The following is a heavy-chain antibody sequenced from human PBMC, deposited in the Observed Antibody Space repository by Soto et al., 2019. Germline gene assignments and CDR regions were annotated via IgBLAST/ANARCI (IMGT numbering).Heavy chain of an antibody. Sequence: GASVKVSCKASGYTFTIYYVHWVRQAPGQGLGWMGIVNPTGGSTTYTSYAQKFQGRVTMTRDTSTSTVYMELSSLRSEDTAVYYCAKVSGGPAMVIGEIYYAMDVWGQGTTVTVSS. V-gene: IGHV1-46*01. CDR3: AKVSGGPAMVIGEIYYAMDV. J-gene: IGHJ6*02. CDR1: GYTFTIYY. CDR2: VNPTGGSTTYT. D-gene: IGHD5-18*01.